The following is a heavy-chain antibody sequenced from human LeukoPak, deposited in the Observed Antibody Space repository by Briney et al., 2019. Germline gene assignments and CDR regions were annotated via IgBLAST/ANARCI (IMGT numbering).Heavy chain of an antibody. Sequence: GGSLRLSCAASGFTFSSYGMHWVRQAPGKGLEWVAFIRYDGSNKYYADSVKGRFTISRDNSKNTLYLQMNSLRAEDTAVYYCAKGTSSSGVYGMDVWGQGTTVTVSS. CDR1: GFTFSSYG. V-gene: IGHV3-30*02. J-gene: IGHJ6*02. D-gene: IGHD6-6*01. CDR3: AKGTSSSGVYGMDV. CDR2: IRYDGSNK.